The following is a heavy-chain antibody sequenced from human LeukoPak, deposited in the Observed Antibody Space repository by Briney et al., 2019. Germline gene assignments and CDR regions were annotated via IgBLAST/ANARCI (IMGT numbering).Heavy chain of an antibody. Sequence: SGPTLVKPTQTLTLTCTFSGFSLSTSGVGVGWIRQPPGKALEWLALIYWDDDKRYSPSLKSRLTITKDTSKNQVVLTMTNMDPVDTATYYCAHGGYYGSGHYFDYWGQGTLVTVPS. D-gene: IGHD3-10*01. J-gene: IGHJ4*02. CDR3: AHGGYYGSGHYFDY. V-gene: IGHV2-5*02. CDR1: GFSLSTSGVG. CDR2: IYWDDDK.